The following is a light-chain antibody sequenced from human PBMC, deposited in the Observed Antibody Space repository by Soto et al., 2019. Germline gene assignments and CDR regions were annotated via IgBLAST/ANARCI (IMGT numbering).Light chain of an antibody. CDR3: QKYNSAMWA. J-gene: IGKJ1*01. CDR2: GAS. CDR1: QSVSSY. V-gene: IGKV3D-15*01. Sequence: EIVMTQSPANLSVSPGERATLSCRASQSVSSYLAWYQQKPGQAPGLLIYGASSRATGIPDRFSGSGSGTDFTLTISSLQPEDVATYYCQKYNSAMWAFGQGTKVDI.